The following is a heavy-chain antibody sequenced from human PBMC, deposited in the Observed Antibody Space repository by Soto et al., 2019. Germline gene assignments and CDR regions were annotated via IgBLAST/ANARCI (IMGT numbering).Heavy chain of an antibody. D-gene: IGHD6-13*01. CDR2: INHSGST. J-gene: IGHJ4*02. Sequence: SETLSLTCAVYGGSFSGYYWSWIRQPPGKGLEWIGEINHSGSTNYNPSLKSRVTISVDTSKNQFSLKLSSVTAADTAVYYCARRSEQQLVTLDYWGQGTLVTVSS. CDR3: ARRSEQQLVTLDY. CDR1: GGSFSGYY. V-gene: IGHV4-34*01.